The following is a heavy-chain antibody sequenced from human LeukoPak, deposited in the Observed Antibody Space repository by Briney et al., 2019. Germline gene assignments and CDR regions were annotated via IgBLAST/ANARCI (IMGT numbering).Heavy chain of an antibody. V-gene: IGHV3-21*04. CDR1: GFTFSSYN. D-gene: IGHD3-10*01. J-gene: IGHJ3*02. Sequence: GGSLRLSCAASGFTFSSYNMIWVRQAPGKGLEWVSSITISSTYIYYADSVRGRFTISRDNAKNSLYLQMNNLRAEDTAVYYCAKGGVRGVIWVSWAFDIWGQGTMVTVSS. CDR2: ITISSTYI. CDR3: AKGGVRGVIWVSWAFDI.